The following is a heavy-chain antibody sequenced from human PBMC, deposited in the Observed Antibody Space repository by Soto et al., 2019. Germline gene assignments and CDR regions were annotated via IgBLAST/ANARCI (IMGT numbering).Heavy chain of an antibody. CDR1: GFTFSSYA. D-gene: IGHD6-13*01. CDR3: ARRSSSWYFDY. CDR2: ISGSDGST. V-gene: IGHV3-23*01. Sequence: EVQLLESGGGLVQPGGSLRLSCAASGFTFSSYAMNWVRQAPGKGLEWVSVISGSDGSTYYADSVKGRFTISRDNSKNPRNLQMNSLRAEDTAVYYCARRSSSWYFDYWGQGTLVTVSS. J-gene: IGHJ4*02.